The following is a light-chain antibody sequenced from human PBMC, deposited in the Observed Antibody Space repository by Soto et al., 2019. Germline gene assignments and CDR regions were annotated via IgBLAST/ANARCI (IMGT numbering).Light chain of an antibody. Sequence: DIQMTQSPSTLSTSIGDRVTITCRASQSISDSLAWYQQKPGKAPFLLISDASNLERGVPSRFSGSGSGTEFTLTISSMQPDDFATYYCQQYTGYSRTCEQGTKVDIK. V-gene: IGKV1-5*01. CDR1: QSISDS. CDR2: DAS. J-gene: IGKJ1*01. CDR3: QQYTGYSRT.